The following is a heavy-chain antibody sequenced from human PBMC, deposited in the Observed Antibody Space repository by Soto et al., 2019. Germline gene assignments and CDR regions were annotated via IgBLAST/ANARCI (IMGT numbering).Heavy chain of an antibody. Sequence: VQLVESGGGLVKPGGSLRLSCAASGFTFSSYSMNWVRQAPGKGLEWVSSISSSSSYIYYADSVKGRFTISRDNAKNSLYLQMNSLRAEDTAVYYCARQDFWSGPEWYFDLWGRGTLVTVSS. J-gene: IGHJ2*01. V-gene: IGHV3-21*01. CDR1: GFTFSSYS. D-gene: IGHD3-3*01. CDR2: ISSSSSYI. CDR3: ARQDFWSGPEWYFDL.